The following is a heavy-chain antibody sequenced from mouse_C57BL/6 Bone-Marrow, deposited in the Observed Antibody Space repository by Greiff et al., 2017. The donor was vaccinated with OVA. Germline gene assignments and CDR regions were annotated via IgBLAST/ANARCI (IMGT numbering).Heavy chain of an antibody. CDR3: AIIRYYYAMDY. D-gene: IGHD1-1*01. V-gene: IGHV5-17*01. CDR2: ISSGSSTI. J-gene: IGHJ4*01. CDR1: GFTFSDYG. Sequence: EVQGVESGGGLVKPGGSLKLSCAASGFTFSDYGMHWVRQAPEKGLEWVAYISSGSSTIYYADTVKGRFTISRDNAKNTLFLQMTSLRSEDTAMYYCAIIRYYYAMDYWGQGTSVTVSS.